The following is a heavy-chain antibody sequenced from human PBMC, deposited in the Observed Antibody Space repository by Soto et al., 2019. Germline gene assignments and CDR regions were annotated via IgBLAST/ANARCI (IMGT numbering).Heavy chain of an antibody. CDR2: IYYSGST. CDR1: GGSISSYY. V-gene: IGHV4-59*01. Sequence: SETLSLTSAVSGGSISSYYWSWIRQPPGKGLEWIGYIYYSGSTNYNPSLKSRVTISVDTSKNQFSLKLSSVTAADTAVYYCARAPYDILTGYYTPTDYWGQGTLVTVSS. CDR3: ARAPYDILTGYYTPTDY. J-gene: IGHJ4*02. D-gene: IGHD3-9*01.